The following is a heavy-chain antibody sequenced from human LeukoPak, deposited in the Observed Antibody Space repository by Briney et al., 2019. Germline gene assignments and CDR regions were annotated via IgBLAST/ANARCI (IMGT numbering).Heavy chain of an antibody. Sequence: ASVKVSCKTSGYTFTSHGISWLRQAPGQGLEWMGWIRPSNGDTKYAEKVQGRLSMTTDTYTTTAYMELRSLRSDDTVVYYCARDWPTVIADYWGQGTLVTVSS. D-gene: IGHD4-11*01. CDR1: GYTFTSHG. CDR2: IRPSNGDT. J-gene: IGHJ4*02. V-gene: IGHV1-18*01. CDR3: ARDWPTVIADY.